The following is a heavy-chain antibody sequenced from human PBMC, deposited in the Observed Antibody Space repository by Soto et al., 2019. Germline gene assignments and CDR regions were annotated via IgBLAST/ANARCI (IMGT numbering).Heavy chain of an antibody. J-gene: IGHJ6*02. Sequence: PSETLSLTCTVSDGSVSSGSYYWSWIRQPPGKGLEWIGYIYYSGSTNYNPSLKSRVTISVDTSKNQFSLKLSSVTAADTAVYYCARDRALRFLEWLDGGMDVWGQGTTVTVSS. D-gene: IGHD3-3*01. CDR1: DGSVSSGSYY. CDR3: ARDRALRFLEWLDGGMDV. V-gene: IGHV4-61*01. CDR2: IYYSGST.